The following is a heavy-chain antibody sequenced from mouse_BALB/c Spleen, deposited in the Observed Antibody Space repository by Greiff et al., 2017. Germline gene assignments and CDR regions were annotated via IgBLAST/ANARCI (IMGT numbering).Heavy chain of an antibody. CDR2: ISYDGSN. CDR3: ARKLLRLRAMDY. J-gene: IGHJ4*01. Sequence: EVQLVESGPGLVKPSQSLSLTCSVTGYSITSGYYWNWIRQFPGNKLEWMGYISYDGSNNYNPSLKNRISITRDTSKNQFFLKLNSVTTEDTATYYCARKLLRLRAMDYWGQGTSVTVSS. V-gene: IGHV3-6*02. D-gene: IGHD1-2*01. CDR1: GYSITSGYY.